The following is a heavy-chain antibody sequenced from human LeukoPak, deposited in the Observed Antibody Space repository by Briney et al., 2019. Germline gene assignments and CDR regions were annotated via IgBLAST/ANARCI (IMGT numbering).Heavy chain of an antibody. CDR1: GGSISSSSYY. J-gene: IGHJ4*02. Sequence: SETLSLTCTVSGGSISSSSYYWGWIRQPPGKGLEWIGSIYYSGSTYYNPSLKSRVTISVDTSKNRFSLKLSSVTAADTAVYYCARAKVGATSFDYWGQGTLVTVSS. V-gene: IGHV4-39*07. CDR2: IYYSGST. CDR3: ARAKVGATSFDY. D-gene: IGHD1-26*01.